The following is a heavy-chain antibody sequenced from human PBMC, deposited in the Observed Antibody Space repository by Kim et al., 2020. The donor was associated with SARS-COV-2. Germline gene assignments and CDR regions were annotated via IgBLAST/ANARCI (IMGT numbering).Heavy chain of an antibody. V-gene: IGHV1-46*01. J-gene: IGHJ4*02. Sequence: YAQKFQGRVTMTRDTSTSTVYMELSSLRSEDTAVYYCAGSLGELSLVPGYWGQGTLVTVSS. CDR3: AGSLGELSLVPGY. D-gene: IGHD3-16*02.